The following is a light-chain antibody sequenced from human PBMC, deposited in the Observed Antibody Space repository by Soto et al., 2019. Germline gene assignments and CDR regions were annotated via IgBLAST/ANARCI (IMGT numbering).Light chain of an antibody. CDR3: QQSYRTPT. CDR1: QTISSY. Sequence: DIQMTQFPSSLSASIGDRVTITCRASQTISSYLHWYQLKPGQAPKLLIYAASSLQSGVPSRFSGSGSGTDYTLTISSLQPEDFATYYCQQSYRTPTFGQGTRLEIK. J-gene: IGKJ5*01. V-gene: IGKV1-39*01. CDR2: AAS.